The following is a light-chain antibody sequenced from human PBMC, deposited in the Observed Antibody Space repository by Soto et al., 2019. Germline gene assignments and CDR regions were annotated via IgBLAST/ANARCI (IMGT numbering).Light chain of an antibody. Sequence: QSLLTQPASMSGSPGQSITISCTGTSSDVGDYNYVSWYQQPPGKAPKLIIYEVRSRPSGVSNRFSGSKSGNTASLTISGLQAEDEADYYCSSYTSSSTAVFGTGTKVTVL. CDR3: SSYTSSSTAV. CDR2: EVR. V-gene: IGLV2-14*01. CDR1: SSDVGDYNY. J-gene: IGLJ1*01.